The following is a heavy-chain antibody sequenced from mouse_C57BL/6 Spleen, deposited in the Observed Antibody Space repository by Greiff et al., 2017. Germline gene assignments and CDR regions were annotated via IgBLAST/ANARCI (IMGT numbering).Heavy chain of an antibody. CDR1: GYTFTSYW. D-gene: IGHD1-1*01. V-gene: IGHV1-69*01. CDR2: IDPSDSYT. CDR3: ARGSSYDGYAMDY. J-gene: IGHJ4*01. Sequence: QVHVKQPGAELVMPGASVKLSCKASGYTFTSYWMHWVKQRPGQGLEWIGEIDPSDSYTNYNQKFKGKSTLTVDKSSSTAYMQLSSLTSEDSAVYYCARGSSYDGYAMDYWGQGTSVTVSS.